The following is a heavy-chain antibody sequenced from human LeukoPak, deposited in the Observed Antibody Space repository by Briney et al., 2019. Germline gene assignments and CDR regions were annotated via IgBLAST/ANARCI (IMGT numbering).Heavy chain of an antibody. CDR3: ARDKYNWNYGDFEY. CDR2: ISPSGGST. Sequence: ASVKVSCKAFGYTFTSNYMHWVRQAPGQGPEWMGVISPSGGSTTYAQKFQGRVTLTRDMSTSTDYLELRSLRSDDTAVYYCARDKYNWNYGDFEYWGQGTLVTVSS. D-gene: IGHD1-7*01. V-gene: IGHV1-46*01. J-gene: IGHJ4*02. CDR1: GYTFTSNY.